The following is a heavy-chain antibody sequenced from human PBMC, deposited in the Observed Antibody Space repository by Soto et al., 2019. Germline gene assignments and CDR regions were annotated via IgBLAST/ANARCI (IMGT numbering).Heavy chain of an antibody. CDR3: ASSPPIVVVPAATRGGAAVGPLLFAP. CDR2: IYYSGST. V-gene: IGHV4-61*08. D-gene: IGHD2-2*01. CDR1: GGSISSGDYY. Sequence: SETLCLTCTVSGGSISSGDYYWSWIRQPPGKGLEWIGYIYYSGSTNYNPSLKSRVTISVDTSKNQFSLKLSSVTAADTAVYYCASSPPIVVVPAATRGGAAVGPLLFAPWGQGTLVTVSS. J-gene: IGHJ5*02.